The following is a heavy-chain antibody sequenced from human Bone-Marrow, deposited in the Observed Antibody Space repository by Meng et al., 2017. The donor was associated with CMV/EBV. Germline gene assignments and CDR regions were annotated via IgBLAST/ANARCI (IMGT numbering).Heavy chain of an antibody. Sequence: ASVKVSCKASGYTFTSYDINWVRQATGQGLEWMGWMNPNSGNTGYAQKFQGRVTMNTDKSTSTAYMELRSLRSDDTAVYYCARRIGAVAGIVDFNYYYYGMDVWGQGTTVTVSS. CDR1: GYTFTSYD. J-gene: IGHJ6*02. CDR2: MNPNSGNT. V-gene: IGHV1-8*01. D-gene: IGHD6-19*01. CDR3: ARRIGAVAGIVDFNYYYYGMDV.